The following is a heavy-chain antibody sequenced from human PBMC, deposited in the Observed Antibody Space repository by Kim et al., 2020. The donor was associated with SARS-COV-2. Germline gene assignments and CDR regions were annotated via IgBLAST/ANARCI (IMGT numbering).Heavy chain of an antibody. CDR2: IYPGDSAT. CDR3: ARHISGTYSIDY. V-gene: IGHV5-51*01. Sequence: GESLKISCKGSGYSFTTYWIAWVRQMPGKGLEWMGIIYPGDSATTYSPSFQGQVTISADKSIITAYLQWSSLKASDTAMYYCARHISGTYSIDYWGQGTLVTVSS. D-gene: IGHD3-10*01. J-gene: IGHJ4*02. CDR1: GYSFTTYW.